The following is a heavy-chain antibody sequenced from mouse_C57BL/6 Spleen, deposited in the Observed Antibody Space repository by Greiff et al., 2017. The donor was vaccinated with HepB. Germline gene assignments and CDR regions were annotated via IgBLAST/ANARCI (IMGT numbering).Heavy chain of an antibody. CDR2: IRNKANNHAT. CDR3: TRPVGDYGSSLFWFAY. V-gene: IGHV6-6*01. CDR1: GFTFSDAW. Sequence: EVQLQESGGGLVQPGGSMKLSCAASGFTFSDAWMDWVRQSPEKGLEWVAEIRNKANNHATYYAESVKGRFTISRDDSKSSVYLQMNSLRAEDTGIYYCTRPVGDYGSSLFWFAYWGQGTLVTVSA. J-gene: IGHJ3*01. D-gene: IGHD1-1*01.